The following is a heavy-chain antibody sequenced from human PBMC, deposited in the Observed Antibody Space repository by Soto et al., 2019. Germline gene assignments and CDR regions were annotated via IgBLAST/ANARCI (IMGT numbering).Heavy chain of an antibody. Sequence: GASVKVSCKASGYTFTGYYMHWVRQAPGQGLEWMGWINPNSGGTNYAQKFQGRVTMTRDTSISTAYMELSRLRSDDTAVYYCARGGRYYDSSGTRIAYWGQGTLVTVSS. CDR1: GYTFTGYY. CDR3: ARGGRYYDSSGTRIAY. D-gene: IGHD3-22*01. J-gene: IGHJ4*02. V-gene: IGHV1-2*02. CDR2: INPNSGGT.